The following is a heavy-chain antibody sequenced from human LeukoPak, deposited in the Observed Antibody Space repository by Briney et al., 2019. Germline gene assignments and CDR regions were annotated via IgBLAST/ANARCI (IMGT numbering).Heavy chain of an antibody. CDR2: IYTSGST. D-gene: IGHD6-13*01. CDR3: ARERSSSWYASSPFDY. CDR1: GGSISSGSYY. V-gene: IGHV4-61*02. Sequence: SETLSLTCTVSGGSISSGSYYWSRIRQPAGKGLEWIGRIYTSGSTNYNPSLKSRVTVSVDTSKNQFSLKLSSVTAADTAVYYCARERSSSWYASSPFDYWGQGTLVTVSS. J-gene: IGHJ4*02.